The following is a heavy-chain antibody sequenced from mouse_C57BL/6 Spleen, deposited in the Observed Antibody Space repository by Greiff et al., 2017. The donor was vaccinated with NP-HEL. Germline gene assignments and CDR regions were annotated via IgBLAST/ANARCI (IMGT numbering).Heavy chain of an antibody. V-gene: IGHV1-76*01. Sequence: LVESGAELVRPGASVKLSCKASGYTFTDYYINWVKQRPGQGLEWIARIYPGSGNTYYNEKFKGKATLTAEKSSSTAYMQLSSLTSEDSAVYFCARGDWEDYWGQGTTLTVSS. J-gene: IGHJ2*01. CDR1: GYTFTDYY. D-gene: IGHD4-1*01. CDR2: IYPGSGNT. CDR3: ARGDWEDY.